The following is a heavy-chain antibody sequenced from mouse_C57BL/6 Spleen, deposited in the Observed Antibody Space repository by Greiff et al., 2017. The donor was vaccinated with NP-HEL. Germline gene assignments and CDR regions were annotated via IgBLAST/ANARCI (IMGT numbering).Heavy chain of an antibody. J-gene: IGHJ3*01. CDR1: GFNIKDYY. V-gene: IGHV14-2*01. CDR3: ARSYYSNAWFAY. D-gene: IGHD2-5*01. Sequence: EVQLQQSGAELVKPGASVKLSCTASGFNIKDYYMHWVKQRTEQGLEWIGRIDPEDGETKYAPKFQGKATITADTSSSTAYMQLSSLTSEDSAVYFCARSYYSNAWFAYWGQGTLVTVSA. CDR2: IDPEDGET.